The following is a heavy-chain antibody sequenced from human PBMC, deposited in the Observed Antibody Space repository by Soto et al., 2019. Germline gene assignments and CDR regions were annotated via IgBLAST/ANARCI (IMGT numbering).Heavy chain of an antibody. CDR1: GFTFSGHW. CDR3: AREAGYCSRTSCYRRAFDT. J-gene: IGHJ3*02. Sequence: EVQLVESGGDLVQPGGSPRLSCATSGFTFSGHWMHWVRQVPGKGLEWVSSINTDGGSSAYADSVKGRFTISRDNAKNTLYLQMNGLRAEDTAVYYCAREAGYCSRTSCYRRAFDTWGQGTTVTVSS. CDR2: INTDGGSS. V-gene: IGHV3-74*03. D-gene: IGHD2-2*01.